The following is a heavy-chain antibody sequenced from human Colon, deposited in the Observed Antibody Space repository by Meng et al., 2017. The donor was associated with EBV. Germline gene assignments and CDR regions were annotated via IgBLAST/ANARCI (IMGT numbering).Heavy chain of an antibody. V-gene: IGHV4-34*01. D-gene: IGHD5-24*01. Sequence: QVRLQQCGAGLLKPSETLSLTCTVNGGSFSGYVWSWVRQPPGKGLEWIGYIYYSGSTYYNPSLKSRVTISIDTSKNQFSLKLSSVTAADTAVYYCARGPSRWLQFSFDYWGQGTLVTVSS. J-gene: IGHJ4*02. CDR1: GGSFSGYV. CDR3: ARGPSRWLQFSFDY. CDR2: IYYSGST.